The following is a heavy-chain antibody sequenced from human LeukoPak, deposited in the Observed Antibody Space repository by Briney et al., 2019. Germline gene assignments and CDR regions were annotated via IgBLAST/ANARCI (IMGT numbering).Heavy chain of an antibody. Sequence: PSETLSLTCAVSGGSISSSNWWSWVRQPPGKGLEWIGEIYHSGSTNYNPSLKSRVTISVDKSKNQFSLKLSSVTAADTAVYYCARDSAAAGTTDYWAREPWSPSPQ. J-gene: IGHJ4*02. V-gene: IGHV4-4*02. CDR3: ARDSAAAGTTDY. CDR1: GGSISSSNW. CDR2: IYHSGST. D-gene: IGHD6-13*01.